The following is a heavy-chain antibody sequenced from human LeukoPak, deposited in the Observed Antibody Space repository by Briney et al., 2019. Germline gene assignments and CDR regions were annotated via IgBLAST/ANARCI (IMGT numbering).Heavy chain of an antibody. D-gene: IGHD6-19*01. CDR3: AKDRNHGSGWWNGMDV. J-gene: IGHJ6*02. CDR1: GFTFSSYG. CDR2: ISYDGSNK. Sequence: GRSLRLSCAASGFTFSSYGMHWVRQAPGKGLEWVAVISYDGSNKYYADSVKGRFTICRDNSKNTLYLQMNSLRAEDTAVYYCAKDRNHGSGWWNGMDVWGQGTTVTVSS. V-gene: IGHV3-30*18.